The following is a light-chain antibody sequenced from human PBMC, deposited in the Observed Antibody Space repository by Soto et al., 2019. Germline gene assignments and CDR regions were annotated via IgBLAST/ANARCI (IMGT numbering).Light chain of an antibody. V-gene: IGKV1-5*03. CDR2: KAS. CDR3: QQYNSYPLT. Sequence: DIQMTQSPSTLSASVGDRVSITCRASQSISSWLAWYQQTPGKAPKPLISKASNLESGVPTRFSGSGSGTDFTLTISSLQPDDFATYYCQQYNSYPLTFGARTKVEIK. CDR1: QSISSW. J-gene: IGKJ4*01.